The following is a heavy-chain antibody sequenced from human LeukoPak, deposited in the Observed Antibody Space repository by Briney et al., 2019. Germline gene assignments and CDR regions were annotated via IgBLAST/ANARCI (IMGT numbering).Heavy chain of an antibody. V-gene: IGHV3-74*01. CDR3: ARGREAAAGYYFDY. Sequence: PGGSLRLSCAASGFTFSSYWMHWVRQAPGKGLVWVSRINTDGSSTSYADSVKGRFTISRDNSKNTLYLQMNSLRAEDTAVYYCARGREAAAGYYFDYWGQGTLVTVSS. CDR2: INTDGSST. J-gene: IGHJ4*02. CDR1: GFTFSSYW. D-gene: IGHD6-13*01.